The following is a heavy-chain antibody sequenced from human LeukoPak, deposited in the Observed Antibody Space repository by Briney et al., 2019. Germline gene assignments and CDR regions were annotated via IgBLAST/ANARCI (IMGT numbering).Heavy chain of an antibody. D-gene: IGHD6-6*01. CDR3: ARGVSARPPLTRDY. V-gene: IGHV3-7*01. J-gene: IGHJ4*02. CDR1: GFTFSSDW. CDR2: IKQDGSEK. Sequence: GGSLRLSCAASGFTFSSDWMSWVRQAPGKGLEWVANIKQDGSEKYYVDSVKGRFTISRDNAKNSLYLQMNSLRAEDSAVYCCARGVSARPPLTRDYWGQGTLVTVSS.